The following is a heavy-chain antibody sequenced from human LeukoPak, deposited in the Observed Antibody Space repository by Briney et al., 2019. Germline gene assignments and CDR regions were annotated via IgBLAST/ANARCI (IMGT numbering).Heavy chain of an antibody. Sequence: GGSLRLSCAASGFTSSSYSMNWVRQAPGKGLEWVSSISSSSSYIYYADSVKGRFTISRDNAKNSLYLQMNSLRAEDTAVYYCAREIIWFGELSPFDYWGQGTLVTVSS. CDR2: ISSSSSYI. CDR1: GFTSSSYS. V-gene: IGHV3-21*01. J-gene: IGHJ4*02. D-gene: IGHD3-10*01. CDR3: AREIIWFGELSPFDY.